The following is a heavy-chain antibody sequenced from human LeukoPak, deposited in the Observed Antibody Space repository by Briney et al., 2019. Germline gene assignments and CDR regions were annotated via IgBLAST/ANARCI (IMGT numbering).Heavy chain of an antibody. D-gene: IGHD3-9*01. J-gene: IGHJ6*03. CDR1: GYTFTSYG. CDR3: ARDRGHYDILTGYYTPMDV. Sequence: ASVKVSCKASGYTFTSYGISWVRQAPGQGLEWMGWIGAYNGNTNYAQKLQGRVTMTTDTPTSTAYMELRSLRSDDTAVYYCARDRGHYDILTGYYTPMDVWGKGTTVTVSS. V-gene: IGHV1-18*01. CDR2: IGAYNGNT.